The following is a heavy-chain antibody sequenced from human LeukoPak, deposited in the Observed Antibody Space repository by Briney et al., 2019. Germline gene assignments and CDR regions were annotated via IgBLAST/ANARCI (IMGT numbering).Heavy chain of an antibody. J-gene: IGHJ4*02. D-gene: IGHD3-22*01. V-gene: IGHV1-3*01. CDR2: INAGNGNT. CDR1: GYTFTSYA. CDR3: ARERVDSSGYYSFDY. Sequence: ASVKVSCKASGYTFTSYAIQWVRQAPGQRLEWMGWINAGNGNTKYSQKFQGRVTITRDTSASTAYMELSSLRSEDTAVYYCARERVDSSGYYSFDYWGQGTLVTVSS.